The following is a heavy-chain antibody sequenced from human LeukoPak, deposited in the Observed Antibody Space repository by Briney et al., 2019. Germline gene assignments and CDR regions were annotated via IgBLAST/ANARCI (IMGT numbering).Heavy chain of an antibody. Sequence: PGGSLRLSCAVSGLTFNNVWMSWVRQAPGKGLEWVGRIKSKTAGGTADYGAPVKGRFTISRDDSKNTVYLQMNSLKTEDTAVYYCTTIDDFWSGYSSDYFDYWGQGTLVTVSS. CDR3: TTIDDFWSGYSSDYFDY. CDR1: GLTFNNVW. D-gene: IGHD3-3*01. CDR2: IKSKTAGGTA. J-gene: IGHJ4*02. V-gene: IGHV3-15*01.